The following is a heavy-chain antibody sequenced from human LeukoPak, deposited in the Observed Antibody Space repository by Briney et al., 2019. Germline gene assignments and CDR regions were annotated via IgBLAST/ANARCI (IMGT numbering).Heavy chain of an antibody. CDR2: IKSKTDGGTT. D-gene: IGHD6-19*01. Sequence: GGSLRLSCAASGFTFSNAWMSWVRQAPGKGLEWVGRIKSKTDGGTTDYAAPVKGRFTISRDDSKNTLYLQMNSLRAEDTAVYYCAKDPLKLIPIAVAGTGRGDPWGQGTLVTVSS. CDR3: AKDPLKLIPIAVAGTGRGDP. CDR1: GFTFSNAW. J-gene: IGHJ5*02. V-gene: IGHV3-15*01.